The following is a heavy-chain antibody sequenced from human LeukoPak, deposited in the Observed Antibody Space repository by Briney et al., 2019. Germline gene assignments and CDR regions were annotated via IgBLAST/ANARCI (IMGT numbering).Heavy chain of an antibody. D-gene: IGHD6-13*01. CDR2: ISSSSSYI. V-gene: IGHV3-21*01. CDR3: ARGSAAAGPVDY. CDR1: GFTFTSYS. J-gene: IGHJ4*02. Sequence: GGSLRLSCAASGFTFTSYSMNWVRQAPVKGLEWVSSISSSSSYIYYADSVKGRFTISRDNAKNSLYLQMNSLRAEDTAVYYCARGSAAAGPVDYWGQGTLVTVSS.